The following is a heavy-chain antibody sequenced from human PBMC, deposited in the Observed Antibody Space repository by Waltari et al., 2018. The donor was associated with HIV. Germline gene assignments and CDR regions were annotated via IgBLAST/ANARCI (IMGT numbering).Heavy chain of an antibody. CDR1: GYIFSDYA. V-gene: IGHV3-30-3*01. Sequence: QVHLVESGGGVVQPGWSLRLSCAASGYIFSDYALHWVRQAPGKGLERIFVFSDDGGNKKYAGAVKGRFTISRDDSKSRLYLQMNSLRREDTAVYYCVRESKWPGEFYPFEYWGQGTLVTVSS. CDR2: FSDDGGNK. CDR3: VRESKWPGEFYPFEY. J-gene: IGHJ4*02. D-gene: IGHD3-10*01.